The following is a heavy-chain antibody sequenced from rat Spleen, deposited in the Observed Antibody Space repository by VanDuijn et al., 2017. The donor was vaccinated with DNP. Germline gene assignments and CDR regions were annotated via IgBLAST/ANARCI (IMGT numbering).Heavy chain of an antibody. D-gene: IGHD1-2*01. J-gene: IGHJ3*01. CDR3: TTESSSRTYLTY. CDR2: MSYDGGSS. CDR1: GFTFSDYY. Sequence: EVQLVESGGVLVQPGRSLKLSCAASGFTFSDYYMAWVRQAPTKGLEWVASMSYDGGSSYYRDSVKGRFTISRDNAKSSLYLQMDSLRSEDTATYYCTTESSSRTYLTYWGQGTLVTVSS. V-gene: IGHV5-20*01.